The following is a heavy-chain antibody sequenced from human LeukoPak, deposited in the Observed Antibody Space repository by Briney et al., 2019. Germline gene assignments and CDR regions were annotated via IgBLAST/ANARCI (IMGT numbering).Heavy chain of an antibody. D-gene: IGHD6-25*01. CDR2: IYYSGST. CDR3: ARLGAAAPFDY. V-gene: IGHV4-39*01. CDR1: GGSISSSSYY. J-gene: IGHJ4*02. Sequence: SETLSLTCTVSGGSISSSSYYWGWLRQPPGKGLEWIVSIYYSGSTYYNPSLKSRVTISVDTSKNQFSLKLSSVTAADTAVYYCARLGAAAPFDYWGQGTLVTVSS.